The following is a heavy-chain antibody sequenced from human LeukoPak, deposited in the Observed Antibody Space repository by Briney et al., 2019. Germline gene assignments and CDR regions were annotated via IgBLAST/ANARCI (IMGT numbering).Heavy chain of an antibody. V-gene: IGHV4-59*01. CDR3: ARDGPVGATLHYYYCMDV. CDR2: IYYSGST. Sequence: SETLSLTCTVSGGSISSYYWSWIRQPPGKGLEWIGYIYYSGSTNYNPSLKSRVTISVDTSKNQFSLKLSSVTAADTAVYYCARDGPVGATLHYYYCMDVWGKGTTVTVSS. CDR1: GGSISSYY. J-gene: IGHJ6*03. D-gene: IGHD1-26*01.